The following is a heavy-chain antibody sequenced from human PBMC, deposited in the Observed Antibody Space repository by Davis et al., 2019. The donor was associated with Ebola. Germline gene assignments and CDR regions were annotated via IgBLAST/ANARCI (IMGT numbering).Heavy chain of an antibody. CDR2: FDPEDGET. CDR3: ATEVDYYDSSGYYFDY. V-gene: IGHV1-24*01. Sequence: AASVKVSCKVSGYTLTELSMHWVRQAPGKGLEWMGGFDPEDGETIYPQKFQGRVTMTEDTSTDTAYMELSSLRSEDTAVYYCATEVDYYDSSGYYFDYWGQGTLVTVSS. CDR1: GYTLTELS. D-gene: IGHD3-22*01. J-gene: IGHJ4*02.